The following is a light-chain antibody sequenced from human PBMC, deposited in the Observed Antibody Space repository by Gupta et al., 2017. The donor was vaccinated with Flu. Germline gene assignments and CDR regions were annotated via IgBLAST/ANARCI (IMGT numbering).Light chain of an antibody. V-gene: IGKV4-1*01. Sequence: LGEGATINCRSSHSVSYSPSNEEYLSCYQQKPGQPPKLLIYYASSRESGVPERFISSRCGAEDTLLNISREADDEAVYYRWNYCVALALTFGGGTKVEIK. CDR1: HSVSYSPSNEEY. CDR2: YAS. CDR3: WNYCVALALT. J-gene: IGKJ4*01.